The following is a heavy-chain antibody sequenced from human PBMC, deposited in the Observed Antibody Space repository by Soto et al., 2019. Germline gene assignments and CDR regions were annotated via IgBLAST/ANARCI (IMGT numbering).Heavy chain of an antibody. V-gene: IGHV4-39*01. CDR1: AGSISSSSYY. CDR3: ASHRHAYYDFWSGYYHAFDI. J-gene: IGHJ3*02. D-gene: IGHD3-3*01. CDR2: IYYSGST. Sequence: PSETLSLTCTVSAGSISSSSYYWGWIRQPPGKGLEWIGSIYYSGSTYYNPSLKSRVTISVDTSKNQFSLKLSSVTAADTAVYYCASHRHAYYDFWSGYYHAFDIWGQGTMVTVSS.